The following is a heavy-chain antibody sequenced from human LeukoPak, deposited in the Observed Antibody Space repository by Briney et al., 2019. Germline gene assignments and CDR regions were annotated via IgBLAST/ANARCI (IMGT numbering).Heavy chain of an antibody. J-gene: IGHJ4*02. V-gene: IGHV4-31*03. CDR3: ARGGDYYASSFPPFDY. CDR2: IYYSGST. CDR1: GGSISSGGYY. Sequence: PSETLSLTCTVSGGSISSGGYYWIWIRQHPGKGLEWIGYIYYSGSTYYNPSLKSRVTISVDTSKNQFSLKLSSVTAADTVVYYCARGGDYYASSFPPFDYWGQGTLVTVSS. D-gene: IGHD3-22*01.